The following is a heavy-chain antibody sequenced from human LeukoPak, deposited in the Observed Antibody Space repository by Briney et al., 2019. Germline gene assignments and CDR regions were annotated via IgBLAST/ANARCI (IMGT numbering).Heavy chain of an antibody. V-gene: IGHV3-48*03. CDR3: ARDSTSHPI. Sequence: GGSLRLSCAASGFTFSSYEMNWVRQAPGKGLEWVSYISSSGTTIYYADSVKGRFTITRDNAKNSLYLQMNSLRAEDTAVYYCARDSTSHPIWGKGTTVTVSS. D-gene: IGHD2-2*01. CDR2: ISSSGTTI. J-gene: IGHJ6*04. CDR1: GFTFSSYE.